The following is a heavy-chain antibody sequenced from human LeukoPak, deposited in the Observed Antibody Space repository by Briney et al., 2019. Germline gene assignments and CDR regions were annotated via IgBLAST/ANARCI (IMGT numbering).Heavy chain of an antibody. CDR3: ARAIRGSGSYRYLDY. D-gene: IGHD3-10*01. J-gene: IGHJ4*02. V-gene: IGHV4-59*01. CDR1: GGSISSYY. CDR2: IYYSGST. Sequence: SETLSLTCTVSGGSISSYYWSWIRQPPGKGLEWLGYIYYSGSTNYNPSLKSRVTISVDTSKNQFSLKLSSVTAADTAVYYCARAIRGSGSYRYLDYWGRGTLVTVSS.